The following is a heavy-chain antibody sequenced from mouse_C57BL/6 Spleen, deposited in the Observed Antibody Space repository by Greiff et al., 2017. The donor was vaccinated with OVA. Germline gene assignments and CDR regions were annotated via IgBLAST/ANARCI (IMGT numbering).Heavy chain of an antibody. V-gene: IGHV6-3*01. D-gene: IGHD1-1*01. Sequence: DVMLVESGGGLVQPGGSMKLSCVASGFTFSNYWMNWVRQSPEKGLEWVAQIRLKSDNYATHYAESVKGRFTISRDDSKSSVYLQMNNLRAEDTGIYYCTEWKYYYGSSYDWYFDVWGTGTTVTVSS. CDR1: GFTFSNYW. CDR2: IRLKSDNYAT. J-gene: IGHJ1*03. CDR3: TEWKYYYGSSYDWYFDV.